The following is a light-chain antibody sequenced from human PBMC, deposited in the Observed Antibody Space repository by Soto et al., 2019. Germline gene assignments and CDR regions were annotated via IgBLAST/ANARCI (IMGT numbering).Light chain of an antibody. J-gene: IGKJ4*01. CDR3: MQVLQTPLT. CDR1: QSLLYSNGYNY. Sequence: DIVMTQSPLSLPVTPGEPASISCRSSQSLLYSNGYNYVDWYLQKPGQPPQLLIFLGSSRASGVPDRFNGNGSVTDFTLRITTVEAEDVGVYYCMQVLQTPLTFGGGTKLEIK. CDR2: LGS. V-gene: IGKV2-28*01.